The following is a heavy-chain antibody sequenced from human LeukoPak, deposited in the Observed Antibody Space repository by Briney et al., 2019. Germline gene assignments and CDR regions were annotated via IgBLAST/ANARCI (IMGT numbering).Heavy chain of an antibody. CDR3: ASHDYGDQYYFDY. CDR2: IKQDGSEK. V-gene: IGHV3-7*01. CDR1: GFTFSSYW. Sequence: GGSLRLSCAASGFTFSSYWMSWVRQAPGKGLKWVANIKQDGSEKYYVDSVKGRFTISRDNAKNSLYLQMNSLRAEDTAVYYCASHDYGDQYYFDYWGQGTLVTVSS. D-gene: IGHD4-17*01. J-gene: IGHJ4*02.